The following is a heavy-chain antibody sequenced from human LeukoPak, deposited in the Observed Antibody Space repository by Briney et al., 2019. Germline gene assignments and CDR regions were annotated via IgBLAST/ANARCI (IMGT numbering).Heavy chain of an antibody. CDR2: INPNSGGT. J-gene: IGHJ5*02. V-gene: IGHV1-2*02. CDR3: AKIDCSSTSCYGGPNWFDP. Sequence: ASVKVSCKASGYTFTGYYMHWVRQAPGQGLEWMGWINPNSGGTNYTQKFQGRVTMTRDTSISTAYMELSRLRSEDTAVYYCAKIDCSSTSCYGGPNWFDPWGQGTLVTVSS. CDR1: GYTFTGYY. D-gene: IGHD2-2*01.